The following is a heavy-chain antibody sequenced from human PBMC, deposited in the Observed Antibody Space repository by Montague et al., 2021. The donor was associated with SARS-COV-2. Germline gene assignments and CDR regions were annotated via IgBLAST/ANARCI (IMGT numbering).Heavy chain of an antibody. D-gene: IGHD5-12*01. CDR1: GGSISSSSYY. Sequence: SETLSLTCTVSGGSISSSSYYWGWIRQPPGKGLEWIGSIYYSGSTYYNPSLKSRVTISVDTSKNQFSLKLNSVTAADTAVYYCARGYGGYGDPTGFDPWGQGTLVTVSS. V-gene: IGHV4-39*01. J-gene: IGHJ5*02. CDR2: IYYSGST. CDR3: ARGYGGYGDPTGFDP.